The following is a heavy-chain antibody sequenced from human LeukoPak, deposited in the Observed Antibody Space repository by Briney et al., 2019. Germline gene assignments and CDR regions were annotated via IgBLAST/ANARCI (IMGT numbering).Heavy chain of an antibody. J-gene: IGHJ4*02. V-gene: IGHV3-48*04. CDR2: ISSSSTI. D-gene: IGHD3-10*01. CDR1: GFTFSSYS. Sequence: PGGSLRLSCAASGFTFSSYSMNWVRQAPGKGLEWVSYISSSSTIYYADSVKGRFTISRDNAKNSLYLQMNSLRAEDTAVYYCASRGELAPFDYWGQGTLVTVSS. CDR3: ASRGELAPFDY.